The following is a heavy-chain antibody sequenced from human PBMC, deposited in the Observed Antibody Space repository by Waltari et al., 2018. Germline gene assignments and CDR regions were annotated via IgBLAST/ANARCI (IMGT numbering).Heavy chain of an antibody. J-gene: IGHJ4*02. CDR2: IRGSGGSK. D-gene: IGHD3-22*01. V-gene: IGHV3-23*01. CDR1: GFTFSSYA. CDR3: AKDRDDYDSSGYGY. Sequence: EVQLLESGGGLVQPGGSLRLSCAASGFTFSSYAMSWVRQAPGKGLEWVSAIRGSGGSKYYADSVKGRFTISRDNSKNTLYLQMNSLGAEDTAVYYCAKDRDDYDSSGYGYWGQGTLVTVSS.